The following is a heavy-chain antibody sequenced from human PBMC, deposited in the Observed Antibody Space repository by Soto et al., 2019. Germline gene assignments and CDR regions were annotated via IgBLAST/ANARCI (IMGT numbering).Heavy chain of an antibody. V-gene: IGHV3-23*01. CDR2: ISGSGGST. CDR3: AKDQLAAAQYYYYYGMDV. J-gene: IGHJ6*02. Sequence: GGSLRLSCAASGFTFSSYAMSWVRQAPGKGLEWVSAISGSGGSTYYADSVKGRFTIPRDNSKNTLYLQMNSLRAEDTAVYYCAKDQLAAAQYYYYYGMDVWGQGTTVTVSS. D-gene: IGHD6-25*01. CDR1: GFTFSSYA.